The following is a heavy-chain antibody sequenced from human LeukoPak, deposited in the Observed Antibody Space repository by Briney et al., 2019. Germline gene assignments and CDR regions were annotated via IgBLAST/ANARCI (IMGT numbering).Heavy chain of an antibody. CDR3: ARGFGGGNPSWFDP. Sequence: GPLRLSCAASGFTFSSYSMNWVRQAPGKGLEWVSSISSSSSYIYYADSVKGRFTISRDNAKNSLYLQMNSLRAEDTAVYYCARGFGGGNPSWFDPWGQGTLVTVSS. CDR1: GFTFSSYS. CDR2: ISSSSSYI. D-gene: IGHD4-23*01. J-gene: IGHJ5*02. V-gene: IGHV3-21*01.